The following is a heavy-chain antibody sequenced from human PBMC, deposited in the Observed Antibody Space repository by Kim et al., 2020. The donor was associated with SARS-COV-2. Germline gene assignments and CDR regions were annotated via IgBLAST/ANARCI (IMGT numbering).Heavy chain of an antibody. CDR2: IYSSGST. Sequence: SETLSLTCTVSGGSISSSSYYWGWIRQPPEKGLEWIGTIYSSGSTYYNPSLKSRVFIYVDTSKNQFSLKLSSVTAADTAVYYCAKHRSSRWNPGYYYGMGVWGQGTPVTVSS. V-gene: IGHV4-39*01. D-gene: IGHD6-13*01. CDR3: AKHRSSRWNPGYYYGMGV. CDR1: GGSISSSSYY. J-gene: IGHJ6*02.